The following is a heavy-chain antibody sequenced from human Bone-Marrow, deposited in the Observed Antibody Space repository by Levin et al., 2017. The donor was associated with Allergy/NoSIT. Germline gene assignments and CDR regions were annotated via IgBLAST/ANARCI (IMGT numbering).Heavy chain of an antibody. D-gene: IGHD4-17*01. Sequence: LSGGSLRLSCAASGFTVSSNYMSWVRQAPGKGLEWVSVIYSGGSTYYADSVKGRFTISRDNSKNTLYLQMNSLRAEDTAVYYCARESPYGDYDRFWFDPWGQGTLVTVSS. V-gene: IGHV3-53*01. J-gene: IGHJ5*02. CDR1: GFTVSSNY. CDR3: ARESPYGDYDRFWFDP. CDR2: IYSGGST.